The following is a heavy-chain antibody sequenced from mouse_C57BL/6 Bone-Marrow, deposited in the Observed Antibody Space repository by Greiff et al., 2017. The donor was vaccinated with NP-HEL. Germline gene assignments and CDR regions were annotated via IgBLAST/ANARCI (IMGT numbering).Heavy chain of an antibody. D-gene: IGHD1-1*01. V-gene: IGHV2-5*01. CDR2: IWRGGST. Sequence: VKLVESGPGLVQPSQSLSITCTVSGFSLTSYGVHWVRQSPGKGLEWLGVIWRGGSTDYNAAFMSRLSITKDNSTSQVFFKMNSLQADATAIYYCAKGYYGSSYGYFDVWGTGTTVTVSS. J-gene: IGHJ1*03. CDR3: AKGYYGSSYGYFDV. CDR1: GFSLTSYG.